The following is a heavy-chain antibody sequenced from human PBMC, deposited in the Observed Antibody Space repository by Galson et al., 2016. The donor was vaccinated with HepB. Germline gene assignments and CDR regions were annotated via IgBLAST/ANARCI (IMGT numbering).Heavy chain of an antibody. Sequence: SLRLSCAASGFTFSNAWMNWVRQAPGKGLEWVGRIKGETDGGSTDYAAPVKGRFTISKDDSKNTLYLQMNILKTEDTAVYYCNTLTPTAAIDYWGQGALVTVSS. D-gene: IGHD2-2*01. CDR1: GFTFSNAW. CDR3: NTLTPTAAIDY. V-gene: IGHV3-15*01. J-gene: IGHJ4*02. CDR2: IKGETDGGST.